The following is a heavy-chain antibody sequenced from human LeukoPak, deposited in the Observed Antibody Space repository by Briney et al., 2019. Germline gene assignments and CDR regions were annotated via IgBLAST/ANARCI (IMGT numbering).Heavy chain of an antibody. V-gene: IGHV3-23*01. CDR1: GFTLSSYA. D-gene: IGHD1-26*01. CDR2: ISGSGGST. CDR3: AKDRRELLTAVEAFDI. Sequence: GGSLRLSCAASGFTLSSYAMSWVRQAPGKGVEWVSAISGSGGSTYYADSVKGRFTISRDNSKNTLYLQMNSLRAEDTAVYYCAKDRRELLTAVEAFDIWGKGTMVTVSS. J-gene: IGHJ3*02.